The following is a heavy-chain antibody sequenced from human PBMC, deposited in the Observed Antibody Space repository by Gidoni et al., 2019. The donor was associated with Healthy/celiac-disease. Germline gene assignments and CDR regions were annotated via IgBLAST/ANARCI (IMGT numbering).Heavy chain of an antibody. V-gene: IGHV1-69*01. J-gene: IGHJ4*02. CDR2: IIPIFGTA. D-gene: IGHD4-17*01. Sequence: QVQLVQSGAEVKKPGSSVKVSCKASGGTFSRYAISWVQQAPGQGLEWMGGIIPIFGTANYAQKFQGRVTITADESTSTAYMELSSLRSEDTAVYYCARLGDYGDWGIRGRQIDYWGQGTLVTVSS. CDR1: GGTFSRYA. CDR3: ARLGDYGDWGIRGRQIDY.